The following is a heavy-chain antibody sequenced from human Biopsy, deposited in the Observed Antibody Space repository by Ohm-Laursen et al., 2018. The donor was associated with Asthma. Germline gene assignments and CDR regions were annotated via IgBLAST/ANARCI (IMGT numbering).Heavy chain of an antibody. Sequence: SLRLSCAASRFTFDDYGMHWVRQAPGKGLEWVSGISWNSGSIGYADSVKGRFTISRDNAKNSLYLQMNSLRVEDTALYYCAKATLGDIGKDYWGQGTLVTVSS. CDR2: ISWNSGSI. CDR1: RFTFDDYG. V-gene: IGHV3-9*01. J-gene: IGHJ4*02. D-gene: IGHD2-21*01. CDR3: AKATLGDIGKDY.